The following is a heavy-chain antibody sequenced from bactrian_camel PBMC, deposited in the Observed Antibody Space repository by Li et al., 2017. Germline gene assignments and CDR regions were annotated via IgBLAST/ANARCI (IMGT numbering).Heavy chain of an antibody. CDR2: IRRDGDE. V-gene: IGHV3S57*01. CDR1: GYSSSRHC. J-gene: IGHJ6*01. D-gene: IGHD1*01. Sequence: HVQLVESGGESAQAGGSLRLPCTHFGYSSSRHCMGWFRQAPGKAREGIAGIRRDGDEYYADSVKGRFTISQDNTKTKIYLEMTGLQPEDTAIYYCAAGASLLVTDLCYTDFRIFGQGTQVTVS. CDR3: AAGASLLVTDLCYTDFRI.